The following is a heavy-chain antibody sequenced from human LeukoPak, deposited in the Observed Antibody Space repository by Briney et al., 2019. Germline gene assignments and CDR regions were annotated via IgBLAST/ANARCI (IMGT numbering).Heavy chain of an antibody. CDR2: IRYDGSNK. CDR1: GFTFSSYG. V-gene: IGHV3-30*02. Sequence: GGSLGLSCAASGFTFSSYGMHWVRQAPGKGLEWVAFIRYDGSNKYYADSVKGRFTISRDNSKNTLYLQMNSLRAEDTAVYYCAKLDDYSNYRPLDYWGQGTLVTVSS. D-gene: IGHD4-11*01. CDR3: AKLDDYSNYRPLDY. J-gene: IGHJ4*02.